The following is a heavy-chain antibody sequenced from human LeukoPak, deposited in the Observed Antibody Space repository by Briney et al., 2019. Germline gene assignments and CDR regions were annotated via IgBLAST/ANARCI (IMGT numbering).Heavy chain of an antibody. CDR1: GGSLSSYY. Sequence: PSETLSLTCTASGGSLSSYYWTWIRQPPGKGLEYIGHIYYSGSTNYIPSLKSRVTISVDTSKNQFSLKLSSVTAADTAVYYCARRGYCSGGSCYSFDYWGQGTLVTVSS. J-gene: IGHJ4*02. CDR2: IYYSGST. D-gene: IGHD2-15*01. V-gene: IGHV4-59*01. CDR3: ARRGYCSGGSCYSFDY.